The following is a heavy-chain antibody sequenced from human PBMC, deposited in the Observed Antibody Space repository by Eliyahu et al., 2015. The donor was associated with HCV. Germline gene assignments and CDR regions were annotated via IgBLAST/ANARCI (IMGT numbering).Heavy chain of an antibody. J-gene: IGHJ4*02. CDR1: GFTFXTYW. D-gene: IGHD1-26*01. V-gene: IGHV3-74*01. CDR2: INRDGNSR. Sequence: EVQLVESGGGLVQPGGSLRLSCAASGFTFXTYWMHWVRQAPGKGPVWVSRINRDGNSRTYADSVKGRFTIPRDNAKNMLYLQMNSLRAEDTAVYYCAREQGGTELPDYWGQGTLVTVSS. CDR3: AREQGGTELPDY.